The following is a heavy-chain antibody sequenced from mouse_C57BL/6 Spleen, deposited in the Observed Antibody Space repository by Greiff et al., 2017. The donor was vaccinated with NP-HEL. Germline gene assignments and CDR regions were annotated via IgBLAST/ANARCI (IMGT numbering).Heavy chain of an antibody. CDR2: IYPRSGNT. Sequence: VKLQESGAELARPGASVKLSCKASGYTFTSYGISWVKKRTGQGLEWIGEIYPRSGNTYYIEKFKGKATLTADKSSSTAYMELRSLTSEDSAVYFCARSGGTTVVEKYAMDYWGQGTSVTVSS. J-gene: IGHJ4*01. V-gene: IGHV1-81*01. CDR1: GYTFTSYG. CDR3: ARSGGTTVVEKYAMDY. D-gene: IGHD1-1*01.